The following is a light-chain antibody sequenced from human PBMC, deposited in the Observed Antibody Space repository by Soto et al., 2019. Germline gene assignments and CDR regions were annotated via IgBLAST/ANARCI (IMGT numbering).Light chain of an antibody. Sequence: DIVMTQSPLSLSVTPGESASISCRSSQSLLYSNGFNCLDWYLQKPGQSPQLLIYMASYRASGVPDRFSGSVSGTDFTLEISRVEAEDVGVYYCMQSLQNPWTFGQGTKVEIK. CDR1: QSLLYSNGFNC. CDR2: MAS. J-gene: IGKJ1*01. CDR3: MQSLQNPWT. V-gene: IGKV2-28*01.